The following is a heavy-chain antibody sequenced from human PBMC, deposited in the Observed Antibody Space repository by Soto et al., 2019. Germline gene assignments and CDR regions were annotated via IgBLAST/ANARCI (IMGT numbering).Heavy chain of an antibody. CDR1: GFSLGTSAVG. V-gene: IGHV2-5*02. CDR3: AHGTMTIVRGVHHYLDY. CDR2: LYCDDAK. J-gene: IGHJ4*02. Sequence: QITLKESGPTLVKPTQTLTLTCTFSGFSLGTSAVGVGWIRQPPGKSLEWLALLYCDDAKRYSPSLHSRLPISKDTSKDPVVLTLTNMDTVYTATYYCAHGTMTIVRGVHHYLDYWSQGT. D-gene: IGHD3-10*01.